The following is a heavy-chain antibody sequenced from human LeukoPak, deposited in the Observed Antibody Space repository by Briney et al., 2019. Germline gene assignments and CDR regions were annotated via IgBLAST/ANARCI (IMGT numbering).Heavy chain of an antibody. CDR2: INPSGGST. Sequence: ASVKVSCKASGYTFTSHDMHWVRQAPEQGLEGMGIINPSGGSTSYAQKFQGRVTMTRDMSTRTDYMELSSLRYEDTAVYYCARDVSSTSSWWFDPWGQGTLVIVSS. V-gene: IGHV1-46*01. CDR3: ARDVSSTSSWWFDP. D-gene: IGHD2-2*01. CDR1: GYTFTSHD. J-gene: IGHJ5*02.